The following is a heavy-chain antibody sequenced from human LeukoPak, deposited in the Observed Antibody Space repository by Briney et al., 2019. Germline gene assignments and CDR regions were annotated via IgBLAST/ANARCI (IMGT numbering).Heavy chain of an antibody. D-gene: IGHD3-10*01. Sequence: GGSLRLSCVASGFTFSNYAMNWLRQVPGKGLEWVSRITDSGSSTYYADSVKGRFTISRDNSKNTLYLQMTSLRAEDTAIYYCTKDFGRDSGFFDFWGQGAPVTVSS. J-gene: IGHJ4*02. CDR1: GFTFSNYA. CDR2: ITDSGSST. V-gene: IGHV3-23*01. CDR3: TKDFGRDSGFFDF.